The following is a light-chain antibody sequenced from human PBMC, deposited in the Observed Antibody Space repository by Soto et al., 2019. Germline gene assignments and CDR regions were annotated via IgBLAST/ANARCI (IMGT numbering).Light chain of an antibody. J-gene: IGKJ4*01. CDR1: QTISRNY. Sequence: ELVLTQSPGTLSLSPGERATVSCRASQTISRNYLVWYQKKPGQAPRLLIYGASTRATGIPDRFTGSGSGTDFTLTISRLEPEDFAVYSCQQYGSSPLTFGGGTKVDIK. CDR3: QQYGSSPLT. CDR2: GAS. V-gene: IGKV3-20*01.